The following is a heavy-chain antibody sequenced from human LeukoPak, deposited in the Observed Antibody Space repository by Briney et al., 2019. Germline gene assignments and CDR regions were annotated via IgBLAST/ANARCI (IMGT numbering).Heavy chain of an antibody. V-gene: IGHV4-30-2*01. Sequence: SQTLSLTCTDSGGSISSGTYYWTWIRQPPGKGLEWIGYVHHSGSAYYNPSLNSRVTISMDRSKTQFSLSLTSVTTADTAVYYCARKVHCSSITCFSGAPLGGFDPWGQGTLVTVSS. CDR1: GGSISSGTYY. D-gene: IGHD2-2*01. CDR3: ARKVHCSSITCFSGAPLGGFDP. J-gene: IGHJ5*02. CDR2: VHHSGSA.